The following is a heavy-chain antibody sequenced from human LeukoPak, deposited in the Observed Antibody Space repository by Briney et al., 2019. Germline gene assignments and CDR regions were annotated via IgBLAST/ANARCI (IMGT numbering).Heavy chain of an antibody. Sequence: GSLRLSCAASGFIFSGYSMNWVRQAPGKGLEWVSFISSSSSYIYYTDSVKGRFTVSRDNAKKSLYLQMSSLRVEDTAVYYCAREDELTSVDSWGQGTLVSVSS. D-gene: IGHD1-14*01. CDR2: ISSSSSYI. CDR3: AREDELTSVDS. CDR1: GFIFSGYS. J-gene: IGHJ5*01. V-gene: IGHV3-21*01.